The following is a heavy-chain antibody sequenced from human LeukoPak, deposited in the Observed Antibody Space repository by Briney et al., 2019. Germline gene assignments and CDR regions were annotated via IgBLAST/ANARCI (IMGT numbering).Heavy chain of an antibody. J-gene: IGHJ3*02. CDR2: IYSGGSR. D-gene: IGHD1-14*01. CDR1: GFTVSSNY. Sequence: GGSLRLSCAASGFTVSSNYMNWVRRAPGKGLEWVSVIYSGGSRYYADSVKGRFTISRDNSKNTLYLQMNSLRAEDTAVYYCARANPSRAFDIWGQGTMVTVSS. V-gene: IGHV3-53*01. CDR3: ARANPSRAFDI.